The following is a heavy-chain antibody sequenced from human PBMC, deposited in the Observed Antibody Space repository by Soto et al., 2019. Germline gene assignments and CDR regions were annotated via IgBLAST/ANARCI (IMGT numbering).Heavy chain of an antibody. CDR2: ISTDNGST. V-gene: IGHV1-18*01. CDR1: GYTFSNFV. CDR3: TRDAKYYDIMTGYFVNDY. J-gene: IGHJ4*02. D-gene: IGHD3-9*01. Sequence: QVQLVQSGGEVQKPGASVQVSCKASGYTFSNFVISWVRQAPGQGLEWMGWISTDNGSTTYAQNPQGRVTMTTDTTTSTAYMELRSLRSDDTAVYYCTRDAKYYDIMTGYFVNDYWGQGTLVTVSS.